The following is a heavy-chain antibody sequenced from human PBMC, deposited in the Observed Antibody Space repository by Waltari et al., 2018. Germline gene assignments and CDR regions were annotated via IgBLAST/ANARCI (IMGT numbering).Heavy chain of an antibody. CDR1: GFSFSNYN. D-gene: IGHD3-16*01. J-gene: IGHJ6*03. CDR2: ITSSSDI. CDR3: AKSLGHMDV. V-gene: IGHV3-21*04. Sequence: EVQLVESGGGLVKPGGSLRLSCAASGFSFSNYNMNWVRQAPGKGLEWVSTITSSSDIKYADSVKGRFTISRDNAKNTLYLQMNSLRAEDTAVYYCAKSLGHMDVWGKGTTVTVSS.